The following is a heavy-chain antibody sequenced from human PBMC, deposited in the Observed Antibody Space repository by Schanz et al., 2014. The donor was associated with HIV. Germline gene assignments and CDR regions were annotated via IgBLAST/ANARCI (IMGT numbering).Heavy chain of an antibody. CDR2: MNPKSGNT. CDR3: VRGESVGQRDLATH. Sequence: QVQLLQSAAEVKKPGASVKVSCKASGYTFITYDINWVRQAKGQSEWMGWMNPKSGNTGYAQKFQGRVTMTRNTSISTAYLEVNNLGSDDTAVYYCVRGESVGQRDLATHWGQGTLVTVSS. D-gene: IGHD1-26*01. V-gene: IGHV1-8*01. CDR1: GYTFITYD. J-gene: IGHJ4*02.